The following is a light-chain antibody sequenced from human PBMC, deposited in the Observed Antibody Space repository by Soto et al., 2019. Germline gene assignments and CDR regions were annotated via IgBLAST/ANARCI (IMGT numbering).Light chain of an antibody. V-gene: IGKV3D-20*01. CDR3: QQYGSSPRT. CDR1: QSVSSSY. J-gene: IGKJ1*01. Sequence: EIVLTQSPATLSLSPGERATLSCGARQSVSSSYLAWDQQKPRLAPMLLIYDSSSRATGIADRFSGSGSGKDFTLTISSLEPEDFAAYYCQQYGSSPRTFGQGNKVEIK. CDR2: DSS.